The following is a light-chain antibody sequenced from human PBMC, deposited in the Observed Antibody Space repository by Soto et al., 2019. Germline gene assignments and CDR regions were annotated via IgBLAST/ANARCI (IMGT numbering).Light chain of an antibody. V-gene: IGKV3-20*01. Sequence: EVVLTQSPGTLSLSPGERATLSCRASQSVSSNFLAWYQQKPGQAPRLLSSGASNRATGIPDRFSGSGSGTDFTLTISRLEPEDFAVYYCQQYNNWPLTWTFGQGTKVDTK. CDR3: QQYNNWPLTWT. CDR2: GAS. J-gene: IGKJ1*01. CDR1: QSVSSNF.